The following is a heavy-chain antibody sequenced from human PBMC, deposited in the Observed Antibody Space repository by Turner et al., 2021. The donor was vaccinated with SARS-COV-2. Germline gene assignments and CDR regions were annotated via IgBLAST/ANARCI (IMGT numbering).Heavy chain of an antibody. Sequence: QVQLVESGGGVVQPGRSLRLSCAASGFTFSSYAMHWVRQAQGKGLEWVALISYDGSNKYSADSVKGRFTISRDNSNNTLYLQMNSLRAEDTAVYHCARDGGSYFDYWGQGTLVTVSS. D-gene: IGHD1-26*01. V-gene: IGHV3-30-3*01. J-gene: IGHJ4*02. CDR3: ARDGGSYFDY. CDR1: GFTFSSYA. CDR2: ISYDGSNK.